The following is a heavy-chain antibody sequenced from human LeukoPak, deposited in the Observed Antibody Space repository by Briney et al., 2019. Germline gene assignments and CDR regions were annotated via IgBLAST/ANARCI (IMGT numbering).Heavy chain of an antibody. CDR3: ASAPNKYYYDY. J-gene: IGHJ4*02. V-gene: IGHV4-59*01. CDR2: IYYSGST. Sequence: SETLSLTCTVSGGSISSYYWSWIRQPPGKGLEWIGYIYYSGSTDYNPSLESRVTISVDTSKNRISLKLSSVTAADTAVYYCASAPNKYYYDYWGQGTLVTVSS. CDR1: GGSISSYY.